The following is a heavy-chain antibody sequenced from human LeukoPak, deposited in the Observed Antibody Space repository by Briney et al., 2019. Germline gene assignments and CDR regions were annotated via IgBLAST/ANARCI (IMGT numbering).Heavy chain of an antibody. D-gene: IGHD3-10*01. CDR3: AKGLLLWFGESTGFDY. CDR2: ISGSGGST. Sequence: PGGSLRLSCAASGFTFSSYGMSWVRQAPGKGLEWVSAISGSGGSTYYADSVKGRFTISRDNSKNTLYLQMNSLRAEDTAVYYRAKGLLLWFGESTGFDYWGQGTLVTVSS. J-gene: IGHJ4*02. V-gene: IGHV3-23*01. CDR1: GFTFSSYG.